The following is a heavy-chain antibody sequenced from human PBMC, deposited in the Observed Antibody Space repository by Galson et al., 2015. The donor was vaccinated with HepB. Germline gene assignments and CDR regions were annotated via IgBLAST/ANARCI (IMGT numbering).Heavy chain of an antibody. CDR3: ARVLPSLDYDKTGTSDY. Sequence: SVKVSCKASGYTFTSYYMHWVRQAPGQGLEWMGIINPSGGSTSYAQKFQGRVTMTRDTSTSTVYMELSSLRSEDTAVYYCARVLPSLDYDKTGTSDYWGQGTLVTVSS. CDR2: INPSGGST. D-gene: IGHD1-7*01. V-gene: IGHV1-46*03. J-gene: IGHJ4*02. CDR1: GYTFTSYY.